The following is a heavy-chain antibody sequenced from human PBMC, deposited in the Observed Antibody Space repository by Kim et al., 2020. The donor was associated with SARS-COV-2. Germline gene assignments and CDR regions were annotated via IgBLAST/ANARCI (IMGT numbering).Heavy chain of an antibody. CDR1: GYTFTSYG. Sequence: ASVKVSCKASGYTFTSYGISWVRQAPGQGLEWMGWISAYNGNTNYAQKLQGRVTMTTDTSTSTAYMELRSLRSDDTAVYYCARDHGVVPENPFDYWGQGTLVTVSS. D-gene: IGHD2-2*01. CDR2: ISAYNGNT. CDR3: ARDHGVVPENPFDY. V-gene: IGHV1-18*04. J-gene: IGHJ4*02.